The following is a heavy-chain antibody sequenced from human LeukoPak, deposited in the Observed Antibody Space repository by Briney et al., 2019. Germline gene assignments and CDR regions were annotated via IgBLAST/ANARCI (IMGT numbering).Heavy chain of an antibody. D-gene: IGHD6-19*01. CDR2: MNPNSGST. Sequence: ASVKVSCKASGYTFTSYDIDWVRQATGLGLEWMGWMNPNSGSTGYAQKFQGRVTMTRNTSISTAYMELSSLRSEDTAVYYCARGQFIAVAASDYWGQGTLVTVSS. J-gene: IGHJ4*02. CDR1: GYTFTSYD. V-gene: IGHV1-8*01. CDR3: ARGQFIAVAASDY.